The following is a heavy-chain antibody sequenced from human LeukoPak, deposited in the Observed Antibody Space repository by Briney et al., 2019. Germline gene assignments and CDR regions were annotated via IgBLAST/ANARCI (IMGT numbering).Heavy chain of an antibody. CDR1: GGSFSGYY. CDR3: AKEPKPITMIVVDLIDY. CDR2: INHSGST. D-gene: IGHD3-22*01. V-gene: IGHV4-34*01. Sequence: SETLSLTCAVYGGSFSGYYWSWIRQPPGKGLEWIGEINHSGSTNYNPSLKSRVTISVDTSKNQFSLKLSSVTAADTAVYYCAKEPKPITMIVVDLIDYWGQGTLVTVSS. J-gene: IGHJ4*02.